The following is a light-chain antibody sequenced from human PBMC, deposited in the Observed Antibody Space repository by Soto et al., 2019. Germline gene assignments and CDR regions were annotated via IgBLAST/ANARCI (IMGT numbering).Light chain of an antibody. J-gene: IGKJ1*01. Sequence: EIVMTQSPATLSVSPGERATLSCRASQSVSSNLAWYQQKPGQAPRLLIYGASTRATGIPARFSGSGSGTAVTLTISSLQSEDFAVYYWQQYNNWPRTFGQGTKVEIK. CDR1: QSVSSN. CDR3: QQYNNWPRT. CDR2: GAS. V-gene: IGKV3-15*01.